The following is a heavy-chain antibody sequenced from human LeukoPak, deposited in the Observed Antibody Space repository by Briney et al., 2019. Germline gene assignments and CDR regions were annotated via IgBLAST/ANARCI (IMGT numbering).Heavy chain of an antibody. V-gene: IGHV3-30*03. CDR2: ISFDGNNK. CDR3: ARDVKELTWFGELLAGGLSDYYGLDV. Sequence: GRSLRLSCAASGFTFSTYGMHWVRQAPGKGLEWLAVISFDGNNKYYADSVKGRFTISRDNGKNSLYLQMNSLRVEDTAVYYCARDVKELTWFGELLAGGLSDYYGLDVWGQGTTVTVS. CDR1: GFTFSTYG. D-gene: IGHD3-10*01. J-gene: IGHJ6*02.